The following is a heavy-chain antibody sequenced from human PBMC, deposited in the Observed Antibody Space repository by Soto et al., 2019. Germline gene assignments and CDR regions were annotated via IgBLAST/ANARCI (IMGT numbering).Heavy chain of an antibody. CDR1: GFTFGDYA. J-gene: IGHJ4*02. CDR2: IRSKAYGGTT. Sequence: GGSLRLSCTASGFTFGDYAMSWFRQAPGKGLEWVGFIRSKAYGGTTEYAASVKGRFTISRDDSKSIAYLQMNSLKTEDTAVYYCTRDLEAVAGTPRFDYWGQGTLVTVSS. CDR3: TRDLEAVAGTPRFDY. D-gene: IGHD6-19*01. V-gene: IGHV3-49*03.